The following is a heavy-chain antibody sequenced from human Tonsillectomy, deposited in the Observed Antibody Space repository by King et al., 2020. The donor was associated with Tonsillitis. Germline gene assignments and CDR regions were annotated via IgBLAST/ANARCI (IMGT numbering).Heavy chain of an antibody. D-gene: IGHD1-26*01. CDR1: GFTFSDYF. CDR3: ATYSFSHSFFES. CDR2: ISSASNTI. J-gene: IGHJ4*02. Sequence: VQLVESGGGLVKPGGSLRLSCAASGFTFSDYFMTWIRQAPGKGLEWISYISSASNTIYYADSVKGRFTISRDNAKNSLYLQMNSLRAADTAVYYCATYSFSHSFFESWGQGTLVTVSS. V-gene: IGHV3-11*01.